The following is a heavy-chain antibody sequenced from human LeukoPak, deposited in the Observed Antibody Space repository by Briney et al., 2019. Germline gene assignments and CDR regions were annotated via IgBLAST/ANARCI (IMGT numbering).Heavy chain of an antibody. CDR2: IYYSGST. V-gene: IGHV4-59*08. Sequence: PSETLSLTCTVSGGSISSYYWSWIRQPPGKGLEWIGYIYYSGSTNYNPSLKSRVTISVDTSKNQFSLRLNSVTAADTAVYYCARQSERRDGYKGYWYFDLWGRGTLVTVSS. CDR3: ARQSERRDGYKGYWYFDL. J-gene: IGHJ2*01. D-gene: IGHD5-24*01. CDR1: GGSISSYY.